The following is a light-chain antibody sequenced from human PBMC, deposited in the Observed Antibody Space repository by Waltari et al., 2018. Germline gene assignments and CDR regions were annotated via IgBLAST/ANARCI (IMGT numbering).Light chain of an antibody. CDR2: AVR. CDR1: TSDIGTYDR. V-gene: IGLV2-18*02. CDR3: CSFRSGYTLV. Sequence: QSALTQPPSVSGSPGQSITISCIGTTSDIGTYDRVSWYRQSPGTAPKSILYAVRDRPLGVPNRCSGTKSGNTASLTISGLQAEDEADYYCCSFRSGYTLVFGTGTRVTVL. J-gene: IGLJ1*01.